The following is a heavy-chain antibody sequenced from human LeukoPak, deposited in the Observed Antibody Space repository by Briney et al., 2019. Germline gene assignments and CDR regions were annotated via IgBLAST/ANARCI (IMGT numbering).Heavy chain of an antibody. J-gene: IGHJ4*02. CDR2: ISGDGRTI. Sequence: GGSLRLSCSASGFAFSAFDMHWARQAPGKGLEYLSAISGDGRTIYYADSVRGRFTISRDNAKNTLYLQMSSLRVEDTALYYCVKIARDWGQGTLVTVSS. CDR3: VKIARD. V-gene: IGHV3-64D*09. CDR1: GFAFSAFD.